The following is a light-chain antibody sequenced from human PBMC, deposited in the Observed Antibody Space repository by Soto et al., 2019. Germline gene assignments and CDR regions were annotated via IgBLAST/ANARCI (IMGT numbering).Light chain of an antibody. CDR2: KAS. Sequence: DIQMTQSPSTRSASVGDRVTVTCRASQNIGSWVAWYQQKPGKAPNLLIYKASTLENGVPSRFSGTGSGTEFTLTIISLQPDDLATYYCQQYSPYSARTFGQGTKVEVK. J-gene: IGKJ1*01. CDR1: QNIGSW. V-gene: IGKV1-5*03. CDR3: QQYSPYSART.